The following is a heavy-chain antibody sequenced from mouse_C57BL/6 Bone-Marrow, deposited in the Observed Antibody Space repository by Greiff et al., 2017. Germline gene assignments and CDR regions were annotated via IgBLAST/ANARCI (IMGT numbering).Heavy chain of an antibody. J-gene: IGHJ2*01. CDR2: IHPNSGST. Sequence: QVQLQQPGAKLVKPGASVKLSCKASGYTFTSYWMHWVKQRPGQGLEWIGMIHPNSGSTNYNEKFKSKATLTADKSSSTAYMQLSSLTSEDSAVYYCARGATVGAPGFGYWGKGTTLTVST. CDR3: ARGATVGAPGFGY. CDR1: GYTFTSYW. D-gene: IGHD1-1*01. V-gene: IGHV1-64*01.